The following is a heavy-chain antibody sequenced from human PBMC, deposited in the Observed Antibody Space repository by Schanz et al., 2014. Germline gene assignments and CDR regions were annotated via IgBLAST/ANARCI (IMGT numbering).Heavy chain of an antibody. CDR3: ARQGIGYQHGRYYYYMEV. D-gene: IGHD2-2*01. CDR2: IYYSGDT. CDR1: GGSISSYY. Sequence: QLQLQESGPGLVKPSETLSLTCTVSGGSISSYYWSWIRQPPGKGLEWIGYIYYSGDTNYNPSLKSRVTISVESSKNQFSLNLISATAADTAVYYCARQGIGYQHGRYYYYMEVWGRGTTVTVSS. V-gene: IGHV4-59*01. J-gene: IGHJ6*03.